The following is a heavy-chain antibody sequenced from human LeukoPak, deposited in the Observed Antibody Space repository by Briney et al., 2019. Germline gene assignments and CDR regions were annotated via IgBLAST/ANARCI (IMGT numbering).Heavy chain of an antibody. CDR3: AHRNYYDSSALDC. CDR1: GFSLSTSGGG. CDR2: INGDDDK. V-gene: IGHV2-5*02. D-gene: IGHD3-22*01. J-gene: IGHJ4*02. Sequence: SGPTLVHATQTLTLTFTFSGFSLSTSGGGVDWVRQPPGKALESHVLINGDDDKRYSPSLKSRPTTTKDTSKNQVVLTMTNMDPVDTATYYCAHRNYYDSSALDCWGQATLVTVSS.